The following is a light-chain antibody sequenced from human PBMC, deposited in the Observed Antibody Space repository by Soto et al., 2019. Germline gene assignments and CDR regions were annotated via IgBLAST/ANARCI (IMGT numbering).Light chain of an antibody. CDR2: EVS. V-gene: IGLV2-14*01. Sequence: QSVLAQPASVSGSPGQSLPISCTGTSSDVGGYNYVSWYQQHPGKAPNLMIYEVSNRPSGVSNRFSGSKSGNTASLTISGLQAEDEADYYCSSYTSSSTYVFGTGTKGTVL. CDR3: SSYTSSSTYV. J-gene: IGLJ1*01. CDR1: SSDVGGYNY.